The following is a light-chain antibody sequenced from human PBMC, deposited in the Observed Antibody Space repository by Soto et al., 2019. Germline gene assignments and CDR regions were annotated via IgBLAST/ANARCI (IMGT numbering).Light chain of an antibody. J-gene: IGKJ1*01. CDR2: TAS. Sequence: DIQMTQSPSTLSAFVGDRVTITCRASQSINSWLAWYQQKPGKAPKVLIYTASSLESGVPSRSSGSGSGTEFTLTISSLQPDDFATYYCQQYHDYSPWTFGQGTTVEMK. CDR1: QSINSW. CDR3: QQYHDYSPWT. V-gene: IGKV1-5*03.